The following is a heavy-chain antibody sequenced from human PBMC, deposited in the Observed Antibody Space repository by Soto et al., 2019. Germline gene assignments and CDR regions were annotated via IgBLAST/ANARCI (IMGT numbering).Heavy chain of an antibody. V-gene: IGHV3-9*01. CDR1: GFTFDDYA. J-gene: IGHJ6*02. Sequence: GGSLRLSCAASGFTFDDYAMHWVRQAPGKGLEWVSGISWNSGSIGYADSVKGRFTISRDNAKNSLSLPMNSLRAEDTAVYYCPSGGAAAGTCYYYGMDVWGQGTTLAVSS. D-gene: IGHD6-13*01. CDR2: ISWNSGSI. CDR3: PSGGAAAGTCYYYGMDV.